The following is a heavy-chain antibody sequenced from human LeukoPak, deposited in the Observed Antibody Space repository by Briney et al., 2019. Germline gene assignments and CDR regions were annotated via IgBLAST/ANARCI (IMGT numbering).Heavy chain of an antibody. CDR2: INPNSGGT. CDR3: ATEGPPSAY. CDR1: GYXFTAYY. J-gene: IGHJ4*02. Sequence: ASVKVSCKASGYXFTAYYMHWVRQAPGQGLEWMGWINPNSGGTSYAQKFQGRVTMTRDTSTSTVYMELSSLRSEDTAVYYCATEGPPSAYWGQGTLVTVSS. D-gene: IGHD1-14*01. V-gene: IGHV1-2*02.